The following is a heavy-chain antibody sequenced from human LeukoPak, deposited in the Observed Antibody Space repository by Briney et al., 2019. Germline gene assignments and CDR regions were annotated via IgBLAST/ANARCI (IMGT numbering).Heavy chain of an antibody. CDR2: ISYDGSNK. J-gene: IGHJ6*03. CDR3: AKEGSGWIPSYYYYYMDV. Sequence: GRSLRLSCAASGFTFSSYGMHWVRQAPGKGLEWVAVISYDGSNKYYADSVKGRFTISRDNSKNTLYLQMNSLRAEDTAVYYCAKEGSGWIPSYYYYYMDVWGKGTTVTVSS. CDR1: GFTFSSYG. D-gene: IGHD6-19*01. V-gene: IGHV3-30*18.